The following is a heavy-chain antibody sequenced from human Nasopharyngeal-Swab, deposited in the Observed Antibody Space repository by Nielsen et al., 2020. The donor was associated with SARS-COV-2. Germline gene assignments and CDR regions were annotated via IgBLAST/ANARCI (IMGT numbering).Heavy chain of an antibody. D-gene: IGHD1-20*01. V-gene: IGHV4-59*08. J-gene: IGHJ6*02. CDR2: IYYSGST. CDR3: ARINWNYYYYYGMDV. Sequence: RQAPGKGLEWIGYIYYSGSTNYNPSLKSRVTISVDTSKNQFSLKLSSVTAADTAVYYCARINWNYYYYYGMDVWDQGTTVTVSS.